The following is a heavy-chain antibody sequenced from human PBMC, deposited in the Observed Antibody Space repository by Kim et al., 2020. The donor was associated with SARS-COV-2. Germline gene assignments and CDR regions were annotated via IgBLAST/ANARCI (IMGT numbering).Heavy chain of an antibody. CDR3: ARYLVYYYYGMDV. V-gene: IGHV1-18*01. Sequence: AQKLQGRVTMTTDTSTRTANMELRSLRSDDTAVYYCARYLVYYYYGMDVWGQGTTVTVSS. D-gene: IGHD2-2*01. J-gene: IGHJ6*02.